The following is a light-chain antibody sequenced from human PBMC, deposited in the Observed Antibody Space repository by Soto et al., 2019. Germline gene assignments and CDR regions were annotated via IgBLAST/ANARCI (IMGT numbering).Light chain of an antibody. Sequence: QSVLTQPPSVSAAPGQKVTISCSGSSSNIGGNSVSWYQQLPGTAPKLLIYDDNKRPSGIPDRFSGSKSGTSATLGITGFQTGDESDYYCVSWDSSTHVFGTGTKVTVL. J-gene: IGLJ1*01. CDR2: DDN. CDR3: VSWDSSTHV. CDR1: SSNIGGNS. V-gene: IGLV1-51*01.